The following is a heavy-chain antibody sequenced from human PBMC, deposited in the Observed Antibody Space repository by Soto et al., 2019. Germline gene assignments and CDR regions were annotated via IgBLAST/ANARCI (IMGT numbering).Heavy chain of an antibody. Sequence: QVQLVQSGAEVKKPGASVKVSCKTSGYTFTTYAMHWVRQAPGQRLEWMGWINIGNGDTKFSQKFQGRVTFTRDTSASTAYMELSSLRSEDTAVYYCARNGVVTYHFDYWGQGTLVTVSS. CDR3: ARNGVVTYHFDY. CDR1: GYTFTTYA. D-gene: IGHD2-15*01. J-gene: IGHJ4*02. V-gene: IGHV1-3*04. CDR2: INIGNGDT.